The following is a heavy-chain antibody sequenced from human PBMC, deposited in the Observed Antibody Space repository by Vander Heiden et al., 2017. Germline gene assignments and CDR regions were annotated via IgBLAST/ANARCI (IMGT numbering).Heavy chain of an antibody. CDR3: ARERATITLYYDYGVDV. CDR1: GYACPTYY. V-gene: IGHV1-46*01. CDR2: INPASGSP. J-gene: IGHJ6*02. D-gene: IGHD4-4*01. Sequence: QVQLVQSGAEVKKSGASVKVSCKASGYACPTYYLHWVRQAPGQGLEWMGIINPASGSPNYAHKFQGRVTMTRDKSTSTVYMELRGLRSEDTAVYYCARERATITLYYDYGVDVWGQGTTVTVSS.